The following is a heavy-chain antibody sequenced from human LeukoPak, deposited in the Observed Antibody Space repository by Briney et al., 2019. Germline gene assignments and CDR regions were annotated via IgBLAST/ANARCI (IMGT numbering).Heavy chain of an antibody. CDR3: ARVTVVPAAMEYFDY. D-gene: IGHD2-2*01. CDR2: IYYSGRT. Sequence: GSLRLSCAVSGFTFDDYGLSWIRQPPGKGLEWIGYIYYSGRTNYNPSLKSRLTISVDTAKNQFSLKLSSVTAADTAVYYCARVTVVPAAMEYFDYWGQGTLVTVSS. J-gene: IGHJ4*02. CDR1: GFTFDDYG. V-gene: IGHV4-59*01.